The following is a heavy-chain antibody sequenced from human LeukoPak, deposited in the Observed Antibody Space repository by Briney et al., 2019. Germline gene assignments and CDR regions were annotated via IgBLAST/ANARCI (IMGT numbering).Heavy chain of an antibody. CDR1: GFTFSSYT. Sequence: PGGSLRLSCAASGFTFSSYTMNWVRQAPGKGLEWVSAISGSGGSTYYADSVKGRFTISRDTSKNTLYLQMSSLRAEDTAVYYXAKXXRXCSXGSCYGSGGYYWGQGILVTVSS. CDR3: AKXXRXCSXGSCYGSGGYY. D-gene: IGHD2-15*01. J-gene: IGHJ4*02. V-gene: IGHV3-23*01. CDR2: ISGSGGST.